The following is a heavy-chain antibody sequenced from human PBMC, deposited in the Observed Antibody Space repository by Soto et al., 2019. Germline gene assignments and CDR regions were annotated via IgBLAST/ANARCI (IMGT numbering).Heavy chain of an antibody. J-gene: IGHJ4*02. V-gene: IGHV3-23*01. Sequence: EVQLLESGGGLVQPGGSLRLSWGGSGFPFNSYAMTWVRQVPGKGLEWVSAISGSGGTTYYANSVKGRFTISRDQSKDTLYLQMNSLRAEDTAIYYCAKDRHYGSGTYSDSYLDYWGQGTLVTVSS. CDR1: GFPFNSYA. CDR3: AKDRHYGSGTYSDSYLDY. D-gene: IGHD3-10*01. CDR2: ISGSGGTT.